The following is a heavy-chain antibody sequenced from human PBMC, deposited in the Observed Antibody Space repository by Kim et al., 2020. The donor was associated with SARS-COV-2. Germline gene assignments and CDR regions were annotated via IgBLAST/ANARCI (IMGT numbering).Heavy chain of an antibody. V-gene: IGHV3-33*01. CDR3: ARDGYCSSTSCYAASYYYQCCMDV. Sequence: GGSLRLSCAASGFTFSSYGMHWVRQAPGKGLEWVAVIWYDGSNKYYADSVKGRFTISRDNSKNTLYLQMDSLRAEDMAVYYCARDGYCSSTSCYAASYYYQCCMDVWGHGTTVTVSS. D-gene: IGHD2-2*03. CDR2: IWYDGSNK. CDR1: GFTFSSYG. J-gene: IGHJ6*02.